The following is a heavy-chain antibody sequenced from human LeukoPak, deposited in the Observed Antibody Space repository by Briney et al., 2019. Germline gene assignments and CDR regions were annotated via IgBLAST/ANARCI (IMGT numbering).Heavy chain of an antibody. CDR2: IYYSGST. D-gene: IGHD1-26*01. Sequence: SETLSLTCTVSGGSISSSSYYWGWMRQPPGKRLQCIGSIYYSGSTYYNPSLKSRVTISVDTSKNQISLKLSSVTAADTAVYYCARLGIVGATRAFDYWGQGTLVTVSS. CDR3: ARLGIVGATRAFDY. CDR1: GGSISSSSYY. J-gene: IGHJ4*02. V-gene: IGHV4-39*01.